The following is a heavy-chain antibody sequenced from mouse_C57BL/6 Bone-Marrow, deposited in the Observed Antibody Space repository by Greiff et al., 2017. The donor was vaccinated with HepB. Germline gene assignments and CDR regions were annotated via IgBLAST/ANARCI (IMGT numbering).Heavy chain of an antibody. D-gene: IGHD1-1*01. Sequence: QVQLQQSGAELARPGASVKLSCKASGYTFTSYGISWVKQRTGQGLEWIGEIYPRSGNTYYNEKFKGKTTLTADKSSSTAYMALLSLTSEDSAVYFFARDPYYYGSSSWYFDVWGTGTTVTVSS. CDR3: ARDPYYYGSSSWYFDV. CDR2: IYPRSGNT. CDR1: GYTFTSYG. V-gene: IGHV1-81*01. J-gene: IGHJ1*03.